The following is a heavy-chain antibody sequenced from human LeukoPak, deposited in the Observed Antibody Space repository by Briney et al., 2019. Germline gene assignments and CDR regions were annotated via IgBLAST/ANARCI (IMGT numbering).Heavy chain of an antibody. D-gene: IGHD5-18*01. CDR2: IYTSGSI. Sequence: PSETLSLTCTDSGGSISSGSYYWSWIRQPAGKGLEWIGRIYTSGSINYNPSLKSRVTISVDTSKNQFSLKLSSVTAADTAVYYCARDNYSYGYGGWGFDYWGQGTLVTVSS. CDR1: GGSISSGSYY. V-gene: IGHV4-61*02. J-gene: IGHJ4*02. CDR3: ARDNYSYGYGGWGFDY.